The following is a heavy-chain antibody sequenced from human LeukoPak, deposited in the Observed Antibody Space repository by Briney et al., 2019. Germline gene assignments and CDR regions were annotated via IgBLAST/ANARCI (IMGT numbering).Heavy chain of an antibody. Sequence: ASVKVSCKASGYTFTSHDINWVRQATGQGLEWMGWMNPNSGNTGYAQKLQGRVTMTTDTSTSTAYMELRSLRSDDTAVYYCARDPPYYDFWSGYYSPIEERYYYYMDVWGKGTTVTVSS. J-gene: IGHJ6*03. V-gene: IGHV1-8*02. D-gene: IGHD3-3*01. CDR1: GYTFTSHD. CDR3: ARDPPYYDFWSGYYSPIEERYYYYMDV. CDR2: MNPNSGNT.